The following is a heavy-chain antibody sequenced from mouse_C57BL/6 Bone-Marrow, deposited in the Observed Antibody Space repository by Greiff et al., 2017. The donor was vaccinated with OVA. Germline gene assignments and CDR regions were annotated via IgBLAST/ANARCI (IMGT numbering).Heavy chain of an antibody. CDR2: IYPRSGNT. CDR1: GYTFTSYG. J-gene: IGHJ1*03. CDR3: ARTSRSRYCYWYFDV. Sequence: QVQLQQSGAELARPGASVKLSCKASGYTFTSYGISWVKQRTGQGLEWIGEIYPRSGNTYYNEKFKGKATLTADKSSSTAYMELRSLTSEDSAVYFCARTSRSRYCYWYFDVWGTGTTVTVSS. V-gene: IGHV1-81*01. D-gene: IGHD1-1*01.